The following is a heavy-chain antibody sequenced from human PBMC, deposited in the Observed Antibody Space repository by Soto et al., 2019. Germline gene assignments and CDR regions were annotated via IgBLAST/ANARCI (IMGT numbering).Heavy chain of an antibody. Sequence: GGSLRLSCAASGFTFSSYAMSWVRQAPGKGLEWVSAISGSGGSTYYADSVKGRFTIPRDNSKNTLYLQMNSLRAEDTAVYYCAKDRTIFGVVCLDYWGQGTLVTVSS. CDR2: ISGSGGST. CDR1: GFTFSSYA. J-gene: IGHJ4*02. V-gene: IGHV3-23*01. D-gene: IGHD3-3*01. CDR3: AKDRTIFGVVCLDY.